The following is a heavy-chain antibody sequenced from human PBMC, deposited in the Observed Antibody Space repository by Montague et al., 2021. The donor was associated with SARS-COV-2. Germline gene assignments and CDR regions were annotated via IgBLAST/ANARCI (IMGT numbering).Heavy chain of an antibody. D-gene: IGHD3-9*01. CDR2: IDWDDDK. V-gene: IGHV2-70*11. CDR3: ARRTYDILTGYDYGMDV. J-gene: IGHJ6*02. Sequence: PAPGKPTQTLTLTCTFSGFSLSTSGMCVSWIRQPPGKALEWLARIDWDDDKYYSTSLKTRLTISKDTSKNQVVLTMTNMDPVDTATYYCARRTYDILTGYDYGMDVWGQGTTVTVSS. CDR1: GFSLSTSGMC.